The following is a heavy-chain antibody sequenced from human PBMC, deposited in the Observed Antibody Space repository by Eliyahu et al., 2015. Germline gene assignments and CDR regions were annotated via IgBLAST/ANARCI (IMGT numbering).Heavy chain of an antibody. CDR3: ARGKIAAAGTFDY. CDR1: XFTFDDYT. Sequence: EVQLVESGGVVVQXGGSXXLSXXASXFTFDDYTMDWVRQAPGKGLGWVSLISWDGGSTYYADSVKGRFTISRDNSKNSLYLQMNSLRTEDTALYYCARGKIAAAGTFDYWGQGTLVTVSS. V-gene: IGHV3-43*01. J-gene: IGHJ4*02. CDR2: ISWDGGST. D-gene: IGHD6-13*01.